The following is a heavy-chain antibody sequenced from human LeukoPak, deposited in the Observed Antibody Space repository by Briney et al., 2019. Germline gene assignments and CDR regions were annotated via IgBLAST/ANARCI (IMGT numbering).Heavy chain of an antibody. CDR2: ISAYNGNT. CDR1: GYTFINCG. Sequence: GASVKVSCKASGYTFINCGISWVRQAPGQGLEWMGWISAYNGNTNYAQKLQGRVTMTTDTSTSTAYMELRSLRSDDTAVYYCARDLLFVVAGTFDPWGQGTLVTVSS. CDR3: ARDLLFVVAGTFDP. D-gene: IGHD6-19*01. V-gene: IGHV1-18*01. J-gene: IGHJ5*02.